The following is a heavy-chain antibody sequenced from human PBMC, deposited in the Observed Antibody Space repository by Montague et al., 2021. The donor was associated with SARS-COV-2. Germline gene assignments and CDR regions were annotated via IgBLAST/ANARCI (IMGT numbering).Heavy chain of an antibody. CDR3: AKDRQLVGDDAFDI. D-gene: IGHD6-13*01. CDR2: ISISDGNT. CDR1: GFTFSSYA. V-gene: IGHV3-23*01. Sequence: SLRLSCAASGFTFSSYAMSWVRQAPGKGLEWVSTISISDGNTYYADSVKGRLTISRDKSKNTLYLQMNSPRAEDTAVYYCAKDRQLVGDDAFDIWGQGTMVTVSS. J-gene: IGHJ3*02.